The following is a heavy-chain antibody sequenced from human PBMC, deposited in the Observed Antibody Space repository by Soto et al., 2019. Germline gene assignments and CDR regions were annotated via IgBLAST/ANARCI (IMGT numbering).Heavy chain of an antibody. D-gene: IGHD3-16*01. V-gene: IGHV3-30*18. J-gene: IGHJ4*02. CDR2: ISYDGSNK. CDR3: ANQGGVRYSLYF. Sequence: GGSLRLSCAASGFTFSSYGMHWVRQAPGKGLEWVAVISYDGSNKYYADSVKGRFTISRDNSKNTLYLQMNSLRAEDTAVYYCANQGGVRYSLYFWGQGTLVTVSS. CDR1: GFTFSSYG.